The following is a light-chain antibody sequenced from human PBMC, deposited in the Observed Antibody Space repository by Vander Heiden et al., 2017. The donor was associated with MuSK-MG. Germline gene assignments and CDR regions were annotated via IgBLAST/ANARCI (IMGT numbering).Light chain of an antibody. CDR3: QAWDRNTVV. CDR2: EDK. J-gene: IGLJ2*01. V-gene: IGLV3-1*01. Sequence: SFEVTQSPSVSVSPGQTASITCSGDTWGARYVCWYQPRPGPSRVLVINEDKTPPAGIPDRCSNSNSGATATLTISGTQTMDEADYYCQAWDRNTVVFGGGTRLTVL. CDR1: TWGARY.